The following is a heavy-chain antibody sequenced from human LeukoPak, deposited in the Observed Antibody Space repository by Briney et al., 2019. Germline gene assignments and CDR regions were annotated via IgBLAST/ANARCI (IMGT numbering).Heavy chain of an antibody. Sequence: GASVKVSCKASGYTFTSYGISWVRQAPGQGLEWMGGIIPIFGTANYAQKFQGRVTITADESTSTAYMELSSLRSEDTAVYYCARENVVVPAAKRLGWFDPWGQGTLVTVSS. CDR2: IIPIFGTA. D-gene: IGHD2-2*01. V-gene: IGHV1-69*13. CDR3: ARENVVVPAAKRLGWFDP. CDR1: GYTFTSYG. J-gene: IGHJ5*02.